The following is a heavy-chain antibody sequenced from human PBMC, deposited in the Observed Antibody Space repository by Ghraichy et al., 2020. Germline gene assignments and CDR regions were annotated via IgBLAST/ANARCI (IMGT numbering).Heavy chain of an antibody. V-gene: IGHV3-30-3*01. J-gene: IGHJ4*02. Sequence: LSLTCVASGFTFSSHALHWVRQAPGKGLEWVAGVSFHGANTYYADSVKGRFTISRDSPKSTVYLQMDNLRLEDTATYYCARDGGEGLTIMTAFLDYWGQGTLVTVSS. D-gene: IGHD2-21*02. CDR3: ARDGGEGLTIMTAFLDY. CDR1: GFTFSSHA. CDR2: VSFHGANT.